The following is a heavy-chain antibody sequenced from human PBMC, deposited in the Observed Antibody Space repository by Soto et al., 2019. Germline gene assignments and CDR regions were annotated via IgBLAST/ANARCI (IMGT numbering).Heavy chain of an antibody. CDR2: ISGNSGFT. D-gene: IGHD1-26*01. CDR3: SKVGSFYVPRSPFDS. V-gene: IGHV3-23*01. J-gene: IGHJ4*02. Sequence: PGGSLRLSCVASGFTFSNYAMNWVRRAPGQGLEWVSGISGNSGFTYYKDSVKGRFTISRDNSKNTLFLQMNALRDEDTAIYYCSKVGSFYVPRSPFDSRGRGIVVTTSS. CDR1: GFTFSNYA.